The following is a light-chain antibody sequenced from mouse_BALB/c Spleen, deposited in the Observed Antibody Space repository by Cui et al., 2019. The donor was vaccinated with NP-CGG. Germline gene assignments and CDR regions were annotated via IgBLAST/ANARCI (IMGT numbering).Light chain of an antibody. CDR1: TGAVTTSNY. V-gene: IGLV1*01. CDR3: SI. CDR2: GTN. Sequence: QAVVTQESALTTSPGETVTLTCRSSTGAVTTSNYANWVQEKPDHLFTGLIGGTNNRAPGVPARFSGSLSGDKAALTITGAQTEDEASYFSSIFGSGTKVTVL. J-gene: IGLJ3*01.